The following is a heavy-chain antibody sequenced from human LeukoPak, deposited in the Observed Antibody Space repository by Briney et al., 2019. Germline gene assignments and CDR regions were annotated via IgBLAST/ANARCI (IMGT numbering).Heavy chain of an antibody. Sequence: ASVKVSCKASGYTFTANYLQWVRQAPGLGPEWLGWMHVGNGNPRYAPKYQGRVTLTRDTSINTAYMELSSLTSEDTAVYYCAREGSYCDGGDCYSFDFWGQGTLVTVSS. D-gene: IGHD2-21*02. CDR1: GYTFTANY. CDR2: MHVGNGNP. J-gene: IGHJ4*02. CDR3: AREGSYCDGGDCYSFDF. V-gene: IGHV1-2*02.